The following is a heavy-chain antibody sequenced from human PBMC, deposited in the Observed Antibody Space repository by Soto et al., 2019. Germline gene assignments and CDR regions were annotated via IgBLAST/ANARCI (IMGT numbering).Heavy chain of an antibody. D-gene: IGHD3-16*01. CDR2: IKSNSDGGTT. J-gene: IGHJ4*02. CDR1: GFTFTDAW. V-gene: IGHV3-15*07. CDR3: TTDFLFCGGRVRHYFDY. Sequence: LRLSCTASGFTFTDAWMNWLRQTPEKGLEWVGRIKSNSDGGTTDYAAPVKDRFTISRDDSKSTLYLQMNSLGTDDTAVYYCTTDFLFCGGRVRHYFDYWGQGARVTGSS.